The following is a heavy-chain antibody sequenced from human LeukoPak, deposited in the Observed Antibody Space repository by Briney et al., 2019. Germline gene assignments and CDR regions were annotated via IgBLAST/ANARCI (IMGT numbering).Heavy chain of an antibody. CDR2: IISSGSTI. D-gene: IGHD1-26*01. CDR1: GFTFSDYY. J-gene: IGHJ4*02. Sequence: PGGSLRLSCAASGFTFSDYYMSWIRQAPGKGLEWVSYIISSGSTIYYADSVKGRFTISRDNAKNPMYLQMNSLRAEETAVYYCARGSTTRSGPLDYWGQGTLVTVSS. CDR3: ARGSTTRSGPLDY. V-gene: IGHV3-11*04.